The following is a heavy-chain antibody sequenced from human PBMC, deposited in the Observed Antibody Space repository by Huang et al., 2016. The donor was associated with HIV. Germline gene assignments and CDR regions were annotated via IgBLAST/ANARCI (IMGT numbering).Heavy chain of an antibody. CDR1: GGSFKISG. D-gene: IGHD3-9*01. CDR3: ASGASYEIWTPYYSGWHYSMDV. J-gene: IGHJ6*03. CDR2: ILHIVWRA. V-gene: IGHV1-69*13. Sequence: QVHLVQSGAEVKKPGSSVRVSCTASGGSFKISGISWVRQAPGQGLEWLGGILHIVWRANYAQKMSDRVTSTARESTTTVYMDLTSLRPEDTAVYYCASGASYEIWTPYYSGWHYSMDVWGEGTTVTVSS.